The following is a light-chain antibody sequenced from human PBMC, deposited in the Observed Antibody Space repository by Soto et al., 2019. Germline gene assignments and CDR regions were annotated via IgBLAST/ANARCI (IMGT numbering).Light chain of an antibody. CDR1: SSDVGNYNS. Sequence: QSVLTQPASVSGFPGQSITISCTGTSSDVGNYNSVSWYQQRPGKAPKFMISDVSDRPAGVSNRFSGSKSGSTATLTIFSLQAEDEADYYCGSYTSSRIYVFGTGTKVTFL. V-gene: IGLV2-14*01. J-gene: IGLJ1*01. CDR2: DVS. CDR3: GSYTSSRIYV.